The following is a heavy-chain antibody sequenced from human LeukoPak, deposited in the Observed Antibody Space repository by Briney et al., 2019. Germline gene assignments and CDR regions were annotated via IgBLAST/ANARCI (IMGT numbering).Heavy chain of an antibody. CDR1: GFTFSSYW. CDR3: ARVQHIVVVTAIQY. Sequence: GGSLRLSCAASGFTFSSYWMSWVRQAPGKGLEWLANIKEDGSVKYYVDSVKGRFTISRDNSKNTLYLQMNSLRAEDTAVYYCARVQHIVVVTAIQYWGQGTLVTASS. J-gene: IGHJ4*02. D-gene: IGHD2-21*02. CDR2: IKEDGSVK. V-gene: IGHV3-7*01.